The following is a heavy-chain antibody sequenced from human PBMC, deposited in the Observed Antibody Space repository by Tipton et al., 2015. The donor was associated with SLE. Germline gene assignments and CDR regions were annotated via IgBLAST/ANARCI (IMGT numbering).Heavy chain of an antibody. CDR2: IYYSGST. D-gene: IGHD3-9*01. J-gene: IGHJ4*02. V-gene: IGHV4-30-4*01. Sequence: TLSLTCTVSGGSINSGDYYWSWIRQPPGKGLEWIGYIYYSGSTYSNPSLKSRLTISVDTSKNQFSLKLTSVTAADTAVYYCASGTIESFDYWGQGTLVTVSS. CDR1: GGSINSGDYY. CDR3: ASGTIESFDY.